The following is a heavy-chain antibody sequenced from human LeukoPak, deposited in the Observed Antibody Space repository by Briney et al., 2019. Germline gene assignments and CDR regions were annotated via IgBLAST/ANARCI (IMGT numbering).Heavy chain of an antibody. CDR1: GGSISSGDYY. J-gene: IGHJ5*02. Sequence: SQTLSLACTVPGGSISSGDYYWSWIRQPPGKGLEWIGYIYYSGSTYYNPSLKSRVTISVDTSKNQFSLKLSSVTAADTAEYYCARGLLGWFDPWGQGTLVTVSS. CDR2: IYYSGST. V-gene: IGHV4-30-4*08. CDR3: ARGLLGWFDP. D-gene: IGHD2/OR15-2a*01.